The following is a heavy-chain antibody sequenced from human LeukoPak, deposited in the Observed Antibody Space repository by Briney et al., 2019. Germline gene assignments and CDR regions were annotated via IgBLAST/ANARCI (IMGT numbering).Heavy chain of an antibody. D-gene: IGHD3-22*01. V-gene: IGHV4-38-2*02. CDR2: IYHSGRT. Sequence: SETLSLTCTVSGYSISSGYYWGWIRQPPGKGLEWIGSIYHSGRTYYNPSLKSRVTISVDTSKNQFSLKLSSVTAADTAVYYCARAARWQTYYYDSSGYFSAFDIWGQGTMVTVSS. J-gene: IGHJ3*02. CDR1: GYSISSGYY. CDR3: ARAARWQTYYYDSSGYFSAFDI.